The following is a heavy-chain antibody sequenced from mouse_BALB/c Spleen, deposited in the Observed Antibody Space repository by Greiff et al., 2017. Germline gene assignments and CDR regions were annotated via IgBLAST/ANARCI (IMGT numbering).Heavy chain of an antibody. CDR2: ISNGGGST. D-gene: IGHD2-1*01. CDR3: ARAYGNHAMDD. J-gene: IGHJ4*01. Sequence: EVKVVESGGGLVQPGGSLKLSCAASGFTFSSYTMSWVRQTPEKRLEWVAYISNGGGSTYYPDTVKGRFTISRDNAKNTLYLQMSSLKSEDTAMYYCARAYGNHAMDDWGQGTSVTVSS. CDR1: GFTFSSYT. V-gene: IGHV5-12-2*01.